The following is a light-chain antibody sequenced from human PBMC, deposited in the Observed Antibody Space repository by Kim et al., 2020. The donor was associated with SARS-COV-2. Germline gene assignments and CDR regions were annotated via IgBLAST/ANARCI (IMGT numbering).Light chain of an antibody. CDR3: LQYGSSSPT. V-gene: IGKV3-20*01. Sequence: LSPAERATRSCRASQSVSSNYLDWYQQKPGQAPRLLIYGASSRATGIPDRFSGSGSGTDFTLTISRLEPEDFALYYCLQYGSSSPTFGQGTNLEI. J-gene: IGKJ2*01. CDR2: GAS. CDR1: QSVSSNY.